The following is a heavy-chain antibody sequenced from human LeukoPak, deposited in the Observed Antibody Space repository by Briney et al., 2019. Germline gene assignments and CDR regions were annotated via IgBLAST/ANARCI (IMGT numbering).Heavy chain of an antibody. CDR2: IYFSGST. D-gene: IGHD3-22*01. Sequence: PSETLSLTCTVSGGSISSDYWSWIRQPPGKGLEWIGYIYFSGSTNYNPSLKSRVTISVDTSKTQLSLKLSSVTAADTAVYYCARVRPRRYYYDSSGYHNDAFDIWGQGTMVTASS. J-gene: IGHJ3*02. CDR3: ARVRPRRYYYDSSGYHNDAFDI. CDR1: GGSISSDY. V-gene: IGHV4-59*01.